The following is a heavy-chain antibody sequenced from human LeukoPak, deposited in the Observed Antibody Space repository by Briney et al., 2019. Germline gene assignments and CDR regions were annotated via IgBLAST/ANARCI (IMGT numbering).Heavy chain of an antibody. V-gene: IGHV3-11*04. J-gene: IGHJ6*03. Sequence: GGSLRLSCAASGFSFSDYYMSWIRQAPGKGLEWISYISSSGSNIYSDSVNGRFTISRDNAKNSLYLQMNSLRAEDTAVYYCARDYDGGYMDVWGKGTTVTVSS. CDR2: ISSSGSNI. CDR3: ARDYDGGYMDV. D-gene: IGHD3-3*01. CDR1: GFSFSDYY.